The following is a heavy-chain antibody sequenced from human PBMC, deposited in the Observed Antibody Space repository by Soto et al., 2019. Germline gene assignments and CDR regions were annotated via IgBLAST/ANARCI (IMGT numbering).Heavy chain of an antibody. J-gene: IGHJ4*02. Sequence: ASVKVSCKASGGTFSSYAISWVRQAPGQGLAWMGGIIPIFGTANYAQKFQGRVAITADESTSTAYMELSSLRSEDTAVYYCARGWFGELTSFDDWGQGTLVTVSS. V-gene: IGHV1-69*13. CDR3: ARGWFGELTSFDD. CDR1: GGTFSSYA. D-gene: IGHD3-10*01. CDR2: IIPIFGTA.